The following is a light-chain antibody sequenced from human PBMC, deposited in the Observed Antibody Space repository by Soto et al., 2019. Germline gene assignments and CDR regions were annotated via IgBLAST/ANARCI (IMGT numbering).Light chain of an antibody. Sequence: AIQMTQSPSSLSASVGDRVTITCRASQGIKNDLGWYQQRPGKGPKLLIYAASSLQSGVPSRFSGSGSGTDFTLTISSLQPEDFATYYCLPDYNFPYTFGQGTQLEIK. V-gene: IGKV1-6*01. J-gene: IGKJ2*01. CDR3: LPDYNFPYT. CDR1: QGIKND. CDR2: AAS.